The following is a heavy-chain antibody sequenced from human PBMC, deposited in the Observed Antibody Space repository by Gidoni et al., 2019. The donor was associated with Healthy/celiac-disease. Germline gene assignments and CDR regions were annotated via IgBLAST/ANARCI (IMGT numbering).Heavy chain of an antibody. Sequence: EVQLLESGGGLVQPGGSLRLPCAAAGFTFSSYAMSWVRQAPGKGLEWVSAISGSGGSTYYADSVKGRFTISRDNSKNTLYLQMNSLRAEDTAVYYCAKDRVLWFGDCYDYWGQGTLVTVSS. CDR2: ISGSGGST. CDR1: GFTFSSYA. V-gene: IGHV3-23*01. CDR3: AKDRVLWFGDCYDY. D-gene: IGHD3-10*01. J-gene: IGHJ4*02.